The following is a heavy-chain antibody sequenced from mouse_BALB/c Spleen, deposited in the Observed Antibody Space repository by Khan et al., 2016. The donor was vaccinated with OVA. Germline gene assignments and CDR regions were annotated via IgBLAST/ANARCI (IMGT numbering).Heavy chain of an antibody. V-gene: IGHV1-77*01. CDR2: IYPGSDST. CDR3: ARGGWDVFAY. Sequence: QVQLQQSGPELVKPGASVKMSCKASGYIFTDYVMNWVKQRTGQGLEWIGQIYPGSDSTYYNEKFKDKATLTADRSSSTVYMQLNSLTSEDSAGYFWARGGWDVFAYWGQGTLVTVAA. J-gene: IGHJ3*01. D-gene: IGHD4-1*01. CDR1: GYIFTDYV.